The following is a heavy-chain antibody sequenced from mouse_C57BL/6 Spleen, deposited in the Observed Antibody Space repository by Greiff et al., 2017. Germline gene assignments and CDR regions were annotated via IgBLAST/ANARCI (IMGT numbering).Heavy chain of an antibody. CDR1: GFNIKDDY. Sequence: VQLQQSGAELVRPGASVKLFCTASGFNIKDDYMHWVKQRPEQGLEWIGWIDPENGDTEYASKFQGKATITADTSSNTAYLQLSSLTSEDTAVYYCTKDDHYYYAMDYWGQGTSVTVSS. CDR3: TKDDHYYYAMDY. V-gene: IGHV14-4*01. D-gene: IGHD1-2*01. CDR2: IDPENGDT. J-gene: IGHJ4*01.